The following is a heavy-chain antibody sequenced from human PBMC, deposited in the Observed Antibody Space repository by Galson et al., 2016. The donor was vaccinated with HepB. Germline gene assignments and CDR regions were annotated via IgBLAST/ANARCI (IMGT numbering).Heavy chain of an antibody. J-gene: IGHJ4*02. Sequence: SLRLSCAASGFAFGSYWMRWVRQAPGKGLEWVANIKQDGSEKYFVDSVKGRFTISRDNAKSSLYLQMHSLRAEDTAVYYCAKGRGEVPIHWGQGTLVTVSS. V-gene: IGHV3-7*01. CDR1: GFAFGSYW. CDR2: IKQDGSEK. D-gene: IGHD2-21*01. CDR3: AKGRGEVPIH.